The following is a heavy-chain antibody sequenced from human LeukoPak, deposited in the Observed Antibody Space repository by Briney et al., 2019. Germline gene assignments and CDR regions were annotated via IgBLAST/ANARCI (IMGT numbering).Heavy chain of an antibody. CDR3: ASIRWYIDY. D-gene: IGHD4-23*01. J-gene: IGHJ4*02. V-gene: IGHV3-48*03. Sequence: GGSLRLSCAASGFTFSTYEINWVRRAPGKGLEWLSHISTSGSSIHYADSVKGRFTISRDNAKNSLYLQMNSLRAEDTAVYYCASIRWYIDYWGQGTLVTVSS. CDR2: ISTSGSSI. CDR1: GFTFSTYE.